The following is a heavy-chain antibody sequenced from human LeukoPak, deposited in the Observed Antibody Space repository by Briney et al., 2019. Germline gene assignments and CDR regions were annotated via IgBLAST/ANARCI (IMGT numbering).Heavy chain of an antibody. D-gene: IGHD4-11*01. CDR2: IYTTGRT. V-gene: IGHV3-66*01. CDR1: GFTVSSNY. J-gene: IGHJ6*02. CDR3: ARDPPMTTDFALDV. Sequence: GGSLRLSCAASGFTVSSNYMSWVRQAPGKGLEWVSFIYTTGRTYYADSVRGRFTISRDDSKNTVFLQMNSLRAEDTAVNYCARDPPMTTDFALDVWGQGTTVTVSS.